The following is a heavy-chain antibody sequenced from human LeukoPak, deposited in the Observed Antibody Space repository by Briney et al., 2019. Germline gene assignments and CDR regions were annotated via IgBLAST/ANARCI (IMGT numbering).Heavy chain of an antibody. V-gene: IGHV1-2*02. CDR1: GYTFTNYG. CDR2: INPNSGGT. J-gene: IGHJ4*02. D-gene: IGHD3-22*01. CDR3: ARDQYYYDSSGYFDY. Sequence: ASVKVSCKASGYTFTNYGISWVRQAPGQGLEWMGWINPNSGGTNYAQKFQGRVTMTRDTSISTAYMELSRLRSDDTAVYYCARDQYYYDSSGYFDYWGQGTLVTVSS.